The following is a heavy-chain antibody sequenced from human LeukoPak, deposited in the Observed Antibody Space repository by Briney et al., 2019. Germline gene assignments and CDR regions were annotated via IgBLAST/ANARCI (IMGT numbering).Heavy chain of an antibody. V-gene: IGHV3-23*01. CDR3: AKVPSGSIAVP. Sequence: GGSLRLSCAASGFTFSSYSMNWVRQAPGKGLEWVSAISGSGGSTYYADSVKGRFTISRDNSKNTLYLQMNSLRAEDTAVYYCAKVPSGSIAVPWGQGTLVTVSS. CDR2: ISGSGGST. CDR1: GFTFSSYS. D-gene: IGHD6-19*01. J-gene: IGHJ1*01.